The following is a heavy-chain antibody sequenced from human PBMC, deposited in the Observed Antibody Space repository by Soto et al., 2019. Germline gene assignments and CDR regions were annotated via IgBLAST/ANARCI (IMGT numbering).Heavy chain of an antibody. CDR3: AREFDQQLGFFDP. D-gene: IGHD6-13*01. J-gene: IGHJ5*02. Sequence: GGSLRLSCVPSGFTFSSYAMHWVRQAPGKGLEWVSIIYIGGGTHYPDSVKGRFTISRDISKNTVYLQMTSLRVEDTAVYYCAREFDQQLGFFDPWGQGTLVTVSS. CDR2: IYIGGGT. CDR1: GFTFSSYA. V-gene: IGHV3-66*01.